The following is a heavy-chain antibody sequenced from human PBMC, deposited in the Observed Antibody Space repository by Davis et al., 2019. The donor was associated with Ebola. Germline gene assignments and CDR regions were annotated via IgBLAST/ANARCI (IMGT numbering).Heavy chain of an antibody. D-gene: IGHD2-8*01. J-gene: IGHJ6*02. Sequence: AAPVKVSCKASGYTFTSYAMHWVRQAPGQRLEWMGWINAGNGNTKYSQKFQGRVTITRDTSASTAYMELSSLRSEDTAVYYCARALGDIVLMVYAMTYGMDVWGQGTTVTVSS. V-gene: IGHV1-3*01. CDR2: INAGNGNT. CDR3: ARALGDIVLMVYAMTYGMDV. CDR1: GYTFTSYA.